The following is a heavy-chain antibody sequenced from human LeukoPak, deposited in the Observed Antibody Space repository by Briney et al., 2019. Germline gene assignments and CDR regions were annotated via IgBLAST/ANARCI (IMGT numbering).Heavy chain of an antibody. J-gene: IGHJ4*02. V-gene: IGHV3-7*03. Sequence: GGSLRLSCAASGFTFSSYWMRWVRQAPGKGLEWVANIKQDGSEKYYVDSVKGRFTISRDNAKNSLYLQMNSLRAEDTAVYYCAKDKDSNWGFFPPPDYWGQGTLVTVSS. CDR1: GFTFSSYW. CDR2: IKQDGSEK. CDR3: AKDKDSNWGFFPPPDY. D-gene: IGHD7-27*01.